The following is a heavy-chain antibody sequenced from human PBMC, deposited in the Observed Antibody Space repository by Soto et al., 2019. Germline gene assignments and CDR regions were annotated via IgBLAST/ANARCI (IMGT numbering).Heavy chain of an antibody. Sequence: PGGALRLPCAASGFTLSNYWMHWGRQAPGKGLVWVSRIDNDGRTTIYSDSVRGRFTISRDNAQNTLYLQMNSLRAEDTAVYYCARGPAGHSHGSYWGQRTLVTVSS. D-gene: IGHD5-18*01. V-gene: IGHV3-74*01. J-gene: IGHJ4*02. CDR1: GFTLSNYW. CDR3: ARGPAGHSHGSY. CDR2: IDNDGRTT.